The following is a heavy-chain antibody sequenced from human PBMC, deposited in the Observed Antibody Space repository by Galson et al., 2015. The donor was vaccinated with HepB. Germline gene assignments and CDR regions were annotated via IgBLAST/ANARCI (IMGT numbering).Heavy chain of an antibody. CDR2: TSYDGNYK. CDR1: GFSFSYHA. V-gene: IGHV3-30*03. Sequence: SLRLSCAASGFSFSYHAIHWVRQAPGKGLEWLAATSYDGNYKSYVDSVKGRFTISRDNFKDTLYLQMDRLRPDDTAVYYCARQSEPGYSAHPLDYWGLGTLVTVSS. J-gene: IGHJ4*02. D-gene: IGHD4-11*01. CDR3: ARQSEPGYSAHPLDY.